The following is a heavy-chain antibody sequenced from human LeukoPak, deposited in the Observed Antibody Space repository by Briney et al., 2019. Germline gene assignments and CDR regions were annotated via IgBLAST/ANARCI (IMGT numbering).Heavy chain of an antibody. CDR3: AGRDIVVVPAAKPYYYYYMDV. D-gene: IGHD2-2*01. CDR2: IYSGGST. Sequence: GGSLRLSCAASGFTVSSNYMSWVRQAPGKGLEWVSVIYSGGSTYYADSVKGRFTISRDNSKNTLYLQMNSLRAEDTAVYYCAGRDIVVVPAAKPYYYYYMDVWGKGTTVTVSS. V-gene: IGHV3-66*02. CDR1: GFTVSSNY. J-gene: IGHJ6*03.